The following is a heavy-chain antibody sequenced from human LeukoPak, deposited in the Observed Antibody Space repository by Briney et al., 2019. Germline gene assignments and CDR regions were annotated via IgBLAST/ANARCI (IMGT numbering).Heavy chain of an antibody. J-gene: IGHJ4*02. V-gene: IGHV4-39*01. CDR3: ARQDDSGTGYSSS. CDR2: IYYSGST. Sequence: PSETLSLTCTVSGGSISSSIYYWGWIRQPPGKGLEWIGSIYYSGSTYYNPSLKSRVTISVDTSKNQFSLKLSSVTAADTAVYYCARQDDSGTGYSSSWGQGTLVTVSS. CDR1: GGSISSSIYY. D-gene: IGHD6-13*01.